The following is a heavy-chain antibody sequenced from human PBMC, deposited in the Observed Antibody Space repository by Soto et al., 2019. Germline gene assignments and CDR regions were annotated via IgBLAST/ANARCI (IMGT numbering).Heavy chain of an antibody. CDR2: IIPVFGLV. D-gene: IGHD3-22*01. CDR1: GGTPSNSA. Sequence: QVHLLLQSGAEVKKPGSSVKVSCKASGGTPSNSAISWVRQAPGQGLEWMGGIIPVFGLVKYAQNFQGRVIITADESTKKAYMELSSLRPEDTAVYYCAGGRIVVVGSRAYYGMDVWGQGTTVTVSS. J-gene: IGHJ6*02. V-gene: IGHV1-69*01. CDR3: AGGRIVVVGSRAYYGMDV.